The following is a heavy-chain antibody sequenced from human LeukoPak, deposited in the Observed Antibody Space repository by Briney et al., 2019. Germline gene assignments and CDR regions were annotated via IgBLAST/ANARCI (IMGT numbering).Heavy chain of an antibody. CDR3: AMLNNYDNT. Sequence: SETLSLTCTLSGYSISSGFYWGWVRQPPGKGLEWIGNAFHDGTAYYSPSLKSRVTISVDSSKNQYSLKLTSVTAADTAVYYCAMLNNYDNTRGQGTLVTVSS. CDR1: GYSISSGFY. CDR2: AFHDGTA. J-gene: IGHJ4*02. D-gene: IGHD3-22*01. V-gene: IGHV4-38-2*02.